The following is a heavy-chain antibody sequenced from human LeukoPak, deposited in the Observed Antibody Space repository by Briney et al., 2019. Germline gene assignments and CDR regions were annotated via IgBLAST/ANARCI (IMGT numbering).Heavy chain of an antibody. CDR2: IYYSGST. CDR3: ARSPYASDAFDI. V-gene: IGHV4-59*01. CDR1: GGSINTYF. Sequence: SETLSLTCTVSGGSINTYFWSWIRQPPGKGLEWIGYIYYSGSTNYNPSLKSRVTISVDTSKNQFSLKLSSVTAADTAVYYCARSPYASDAFDIWGQGTMVTVSS. J-gene: IGHJ3*02. D-gene: IGHD4-17*01.